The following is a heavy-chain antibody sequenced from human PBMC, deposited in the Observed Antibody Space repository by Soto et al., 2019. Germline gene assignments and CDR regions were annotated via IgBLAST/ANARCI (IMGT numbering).Heavy chain of an antibody. CDR2: ISSSSSTI. Sequence: GGSLRLSCAASGFTFSSYSMNWVRQAPGKGLEWVSYISSSSSTIYYADSVKGRFTISRDNAKNSLYLQMNSLRAEDTAVYYCARGGVPAAMFYFDYWGQGTLVTVSS. J-gene: IGHJ4*02. D-gene: IGHD2-2*01. CDR1: GFTFSSYS. V-gene: IGHV3-48*01. CDR3: ARGGVPAAMFYFDY.